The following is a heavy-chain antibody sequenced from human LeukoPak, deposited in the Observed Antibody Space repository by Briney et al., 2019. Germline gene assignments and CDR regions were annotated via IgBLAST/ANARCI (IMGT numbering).Heavy chain of an antibody. D-gene: IGHD3-22*01. CDR1: GYTFTGYY. J-gene: IGHJ4*02. CDR2: INPNSGGT. CDR3: ARDYYDSSGYYGY. V-gene: IGHV1-2*06. Sequence: ASVKVSCKASGYTFTGYYMHWVRQAPGQGLEWMGRINPNSGGTNYAQKFQGRVTMTRDTSISIAYMELSRLRSDDTAVYYCARDYYDSSGYYGYWGQGTLVTVSS.